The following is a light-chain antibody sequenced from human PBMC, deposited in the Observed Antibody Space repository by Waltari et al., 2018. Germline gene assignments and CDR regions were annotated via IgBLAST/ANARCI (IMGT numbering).Light chain of an antibody. V-gene: IGLV2-14*01. CDR3: NSYISTSTYV. CDR2: EVT. J-gene: IGLJ1*01. Sequence: QSALTQPASVSGSPGQSLTISCTGTTNAVGAYYYVSCYQQHPGKAPKLIIYEVTYRPSGVSNRFSGSKSGNTASLTISGLQAEDEADYYCNSYISTSTYVFGTGTKVTVL. CDR1: TNAVGAYYY.